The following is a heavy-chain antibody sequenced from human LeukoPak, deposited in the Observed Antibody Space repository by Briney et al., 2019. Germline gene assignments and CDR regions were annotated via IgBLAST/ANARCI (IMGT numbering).Heavy chain of an antibody. D-gene: IGHD3-22*01. V-gene: IGHV4-4*07. CDR2: IYTSGST. J-gene: IGHJ5*02. CDR1: GGSISSYY. CDR3: ARNWPIGGSWYCSDP. Sequence: PSETLSLTCTVSGGSISSYYWSWIRQPAGKGLEWIGRIYTSGSTNYNPSLKSRVTMSVDTSKNQFSLKLSSVTAADPAVYYCARNWPIGGSWYCSDPEARGTRVTASS.